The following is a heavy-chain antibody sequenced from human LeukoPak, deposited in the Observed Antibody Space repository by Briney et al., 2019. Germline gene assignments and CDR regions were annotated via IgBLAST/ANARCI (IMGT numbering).Heavy chain of an antibody. Sequence: SETLSLTCTVSGGSISSYYWSWIRQPAGKGLEWIGRIYTSGSTNYNPSLKSRVTMSVDTSKNQFSLKLSSVTAADTAVYYCARAGYCSSTSCYDPHYYYYYMDVWGKGTTVTVSS. CDR1: GGSISSYY. D-gene: IGHD2-2*01. CDR3: ARAGYCSSTSCYDPHYYYYYMDV. V-gene: IGHV4-4*07. CDR2: IYTSGST. J-gene: IGHJ6*03.